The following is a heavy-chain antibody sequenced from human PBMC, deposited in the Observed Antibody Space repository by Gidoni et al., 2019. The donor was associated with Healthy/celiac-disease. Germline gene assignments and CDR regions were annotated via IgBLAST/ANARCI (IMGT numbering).Heavy chain of an antibody. J-gene: IGHJ4*02. CDR2: ISWNSGSI. Sequence: EVQLVESGGGLVQPGSSLRLSCAASGFTFADYAMHWVRQAPGKGLEWVSGISWNSGSIGYADSVKGRFTISRDNAKNSLYLQMNSLRAEDTALYYCAKGYDSSGYAVPDYWGQGTLVTVSS. CDR1: GFTFADYA. D-gene: IGHD3-22*01. V-gene: IGHV3-9*01. CDR3: AKGYDSSGYAVPDY.